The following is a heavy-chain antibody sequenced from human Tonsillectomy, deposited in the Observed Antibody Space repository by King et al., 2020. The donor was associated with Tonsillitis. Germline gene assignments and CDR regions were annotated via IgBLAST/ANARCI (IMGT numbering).Heavy chain of an antibody. CDR3: ARRSMAVSGDAFDV. CDR2: IDPSDSYT. D-gene: IGHD6-19*01. Sequence: AQLVQSGAEVKKPGESLRISCKGSGYSFTTYWISWVRHLPGKGLEWMGKIDPSDSYTNYSPSFQGPVTISGDKSISTAYLQWSSLTPSDTAMYYCARRSMAVSGDAFDVWGQGTMVTVSS. J-gene: IGHJ3*01. V-gene: IGHV5-10-1*01. CDR1: GYSFTTYW.